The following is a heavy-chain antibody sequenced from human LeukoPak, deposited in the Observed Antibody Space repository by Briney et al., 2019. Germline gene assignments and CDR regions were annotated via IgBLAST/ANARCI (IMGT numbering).Heavy chain of an antibody. Sequence: GGSLRLSCAASGFTFDDYAMHWVRQAPGKGPEWVSLISWDAGTTYYADSVKGRFTISRDNSKNSLYLQMNSLRAEDTALYYCAKDSTRGSSWDFDYWGQGTLVTVSS. CDR1: GFTFDDYA. D-gene: IGHD6-6*01. CDR2: ISWDAGTT. CDR3: AKDSTRGSSWDFDY. V-gene: IGHV3-43D*03. J-gene: IGHJ4*02.